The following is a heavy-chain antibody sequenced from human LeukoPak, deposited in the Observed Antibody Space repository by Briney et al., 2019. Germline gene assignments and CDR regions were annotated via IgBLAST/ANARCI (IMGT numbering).Heavy chain of an antibody. Sequence: PGGSLRLSCAASGFSLSCYGMNWVRQAPGKGLEWVSNISPSGSTKYYADSVKGRFTVSRDNAKNSLYLKMNSLRAGDTGVYYCTKLAVASADSWGQGTLVTVSS. D-gene: IGHD6-19*01. CDR1: GFSLSCYG. J-gene: IGHJ4*02. CDR3: TKLAVASADS. CDR2: ISPSGSTK. V-gene: IGHV3-48*03.